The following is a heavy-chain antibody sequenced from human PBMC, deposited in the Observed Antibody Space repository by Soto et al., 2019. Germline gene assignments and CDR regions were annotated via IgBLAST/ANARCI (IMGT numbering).Heavy chain of an antibody. J-gene: IGHJ6*02. V-gene: IGHV1-18*01. D-gene: IGHD3-10*01. CDR3: ARDLDPVTFHYGMDV. CDR2: ISAYNGNT. Sequence: ASVKVSCKASGYTFTSYGISWVRQAPGQGLERMGWISAYNGNTNYAQKLQGRVTMTTDTSTSTAYMELRSLRSDDTAVYYCARDLDPVTFHYGMDVWGQGTTVTVS. CDR1: GYTFTSYG.